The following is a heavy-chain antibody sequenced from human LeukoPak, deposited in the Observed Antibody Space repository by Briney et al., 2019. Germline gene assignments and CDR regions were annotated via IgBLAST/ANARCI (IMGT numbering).Heavy chain of an antibody. CDR1: GGSFSGYY. D-gene: IGHD4-17*01. Sequence: KPSETLSLTCAVYGGSFSGYYWSWIRQPPGKGLEWIGEINHSGSTNCNPSLKSRVTISVDTSKNQFSLKLSSVTAADTAVYYCARGTRVTKRFDPWGQGTLVTVSS. V-gene: IGHV4-34*01. CDR2: INHSGST. J-gene: IGHJ5*02. CDR3: ARGTRVTKRFDP.